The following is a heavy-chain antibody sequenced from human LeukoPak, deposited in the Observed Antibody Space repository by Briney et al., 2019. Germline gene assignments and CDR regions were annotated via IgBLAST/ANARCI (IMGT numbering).Heavy chain of an antibody. CDR1: GFTFSSYA. CDR2: ISYDGSNK. V-gene: IGHV3-30-3*01. D-gene: IGHD3-16*01. Sequence: GGSLRLSCAASGFTFSSYAMHWVRQAPGKGLEWVAVISYDGSNKYYADSVKGRFTISRDNAKNSLYLQMNSLRAEDTAVYYCARDTEMLYYDANVYQAGGQGTRVPVSS. CDR3: ARDTEMLYYDANVYQA. J-gene: IGHJ3*01.